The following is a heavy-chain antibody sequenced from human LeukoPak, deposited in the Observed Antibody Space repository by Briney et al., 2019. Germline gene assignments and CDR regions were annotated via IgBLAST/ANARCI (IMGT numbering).Heavy chain of an antibody. V-gene: IGHV1-69*13. D-gene: IGHD6-19*01. J-gene: IGHJ6*02. CDR2: IIPIFGTA. Sequence: SVKVSCKASGYTFTGYYMHWVRQAPGQGLEWMGGIIPIFGTANYAQKFQGRVTITADESTSTAYMELSSLRSEDTAVYYCAREIIAVDRSMDVWGQGTTVTVSS. CDR3: AREIIAVDRSMDV. CDR1: GYTFTGYY.